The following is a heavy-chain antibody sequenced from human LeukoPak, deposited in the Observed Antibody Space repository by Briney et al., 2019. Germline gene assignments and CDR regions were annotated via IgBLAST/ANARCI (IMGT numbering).Heavy chain of an antibody. CDR3: ASAMIGVPDDAFDT. CDR1: GGSFSGYY. V-gene: IGHV4-34*01. Sequence: NPSETLSLTCAVYGGSFSGYYWSWTRQPPGKGLEWIGEINHSGSTNYNPSLKSRVTISVDTSKNQFSLKLSSVTAADTAVYYCASAMIGVPDDAFDTWGQGTMVTVSS. D-gene: IGHD3-22*01. J-gene: IGHJ3*02. CDR2: INHSGST.